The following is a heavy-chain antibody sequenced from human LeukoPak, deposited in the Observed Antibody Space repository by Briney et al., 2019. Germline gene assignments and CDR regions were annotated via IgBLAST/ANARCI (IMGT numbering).Heavy chain of an antibody. V-gene: IGHV3-30*03. CDR2: VSFDSNNL. J-gene: IGHJ4*02. Sequence: PGGSLRLSCAASGFTFSTYGMHWVRQAPGKGLEWVTVVSFDSNNLYYADSVKGRFTISRDNSKNTLSLKMHSLRGEDTSVFYCERHRLTEQKGRFFVHRGRGALVGVPS. CDR1: GFTFSTYG. CDR3: ERHRLTEQKGRFFVH. D-gene: IGHD1-26*01.